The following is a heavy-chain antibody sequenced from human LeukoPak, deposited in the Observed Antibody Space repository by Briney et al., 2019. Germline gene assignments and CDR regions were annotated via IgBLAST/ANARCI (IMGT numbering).Heavy chain of an antibody. Sequence: PGGSLRLSCAASGFTFSSYAMNWVRQAPGKGLEWVSGIGYTGDSTFYADSVKGRFTVSRDSSKNTLFLHMNSLRAEDTALYYCASPQYYFDYWGQGTLVTVSS. V-gene: IGHV3-23*01. CDR2: IGYTGDST. CDR1: GFTFSSYA. D-gene: IGHD5-24*01. J-gene: IGHJ4*02. CDR3: ASPQYYFDY.